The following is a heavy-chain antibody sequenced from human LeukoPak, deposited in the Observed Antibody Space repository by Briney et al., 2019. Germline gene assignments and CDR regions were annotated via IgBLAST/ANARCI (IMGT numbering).Heavy chain of an antibody. CDR1: GYSFATYW. D-gene: IGHD2-2*03. CDR3: ARPPSRGYSSSFEY. V-gene: IGHV5-51*01. CDR2: IYPDESNI. J-gene: IGHJ4*02. Sequence: GESLKISCKGSGYSFATYWIAWVRQMPGKGLEWMGIIYPDESNIRYSPSFRGQVTISADKSISTAYLQWSSLKASDTAIYYCARPPSRGYSSSFEYWGQGTLVTVSS.